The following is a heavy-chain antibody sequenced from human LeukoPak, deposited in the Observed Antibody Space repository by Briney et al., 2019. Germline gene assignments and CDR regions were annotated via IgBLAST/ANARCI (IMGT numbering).Heavy chain of an antibody. CDR1: GGSISSYY. V-gene: IGHV4-59*01. CDR3: ARDEKQGFDP. J-gene: IGHJ5*02. Sequence: SETLSLTCTVSGGSISSYYWSWIRQPPGKGLEWIGYIYYSGSTNCNPSLKSRVTISVDTSKNQFSLKLSSVTAADTAVYYCARDEKQGFDPWGQGTLVTVSS. CDR2: IYYSGST.